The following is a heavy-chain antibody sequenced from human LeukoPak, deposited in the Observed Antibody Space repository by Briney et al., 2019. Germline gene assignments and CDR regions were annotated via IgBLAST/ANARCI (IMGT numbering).Heavy chain of an antibody. CDR3: ARTSLEWELPLDY. D-gene: IGHD1-26*01. CDR2: IIPIFGTA. J-gene: IGHJ4*02. Sequence: GASVKVSCKASGGTFSSYAISWVRQAPGQGPEWMGRIIPIFGTANYAQKFQGRVTITTDESTSTAYMELSSLRSEDTAVYYCARTSLEWELPLDYWGQGTLVTVSS. V-gene: IGHV1-69*05. CDR1: GGTFSSYA.